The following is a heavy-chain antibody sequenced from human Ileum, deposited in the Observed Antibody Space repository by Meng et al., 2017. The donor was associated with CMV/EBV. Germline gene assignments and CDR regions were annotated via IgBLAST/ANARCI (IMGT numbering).Heavy chain of an antibody. CDR2: RHKNGND. V-gene: IGHV4-61*02. CDR1: VDSISSDNYH. Sequence: QGHWRSRGQGQVSRSQTLPLTCSVSVDSISSDNYHWSWIRQPAGKGLEWIGQRHKNGNDNYNASLKSRVTISIDTSKNQFSLTLTSVTAADTAVYYCAIYYGGVGGRGYWAQGTLVTVSS. CDR3: AIYYGGVGGRGY. D-gene: IGHD2-21*01. J-gene: IGHJ4*02.